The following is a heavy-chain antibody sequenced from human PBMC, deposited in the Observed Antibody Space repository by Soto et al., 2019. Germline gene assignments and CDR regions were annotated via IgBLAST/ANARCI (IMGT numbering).Heavy chain of an antibody. V-gene: IGHV3-30-3*01. D-gene: IGHD3-10*01. CDR1: GFTFSSYA. J-gene: IGHJ6*02. Sequence: QVQLVESGGGVVQPGRSLRLSCAASGFTFSSYAMHWVRQAPGKGLEWVADISYDGSNKYYADSVKGRFTISRDNSKNTLYLQMNSLRAEDTAVYYCARDPSAGGSDYYYYGMDVWGQGTTVTVSS. CDR3: ARDPSAGGSDYYYYGMDV. CDR2: ISYDGSNK.